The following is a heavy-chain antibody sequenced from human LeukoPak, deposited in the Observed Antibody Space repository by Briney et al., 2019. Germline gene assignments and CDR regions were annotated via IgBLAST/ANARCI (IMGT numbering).Heavy chain of an antibody. CDR2: ISSSSSYI. Sequence: GGSLRLSCAASGFTFSSYAMHWVRQAPGKGLEWVSSISSSSSYIYYADSVKGRFTISRDNAKNSLYLQMNSLRAEDTAVYYCAREYYDFWSGYYRAYFGYWGQGTLVTVSS. D-gene: IGHD3-3*01. J-gene: IGHJ4*02. CDR3: AREYYDFWSGYYRAYFGY. CDR1: GFTFSSYA. V-gene: IGHV3-21*01.